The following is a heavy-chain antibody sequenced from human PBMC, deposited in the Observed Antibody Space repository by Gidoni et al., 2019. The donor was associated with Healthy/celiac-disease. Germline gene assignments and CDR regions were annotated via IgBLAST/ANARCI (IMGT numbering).Heavy chain of an antibody. CDR3: ARDALGDYYDSSGYYPDY. D-gene: IGHD3-22*01. CDR1: GFTFGSYI. Sequence: EVQLVESGGGLVTPGGSLRLSFAASGFTFGSYIMNWVRQAPGKGLEWVSSISSSSSYIYYADSVKGRFTISRDNAKNSLYLQMNSLRAEDTAVYYCARDALGDYYDSSGYYPDYWGQGTLVTVSS. V-gene: IGHV3-21*01. CDR2: ISSSSSYI. J-gene: IGHJ4*02.